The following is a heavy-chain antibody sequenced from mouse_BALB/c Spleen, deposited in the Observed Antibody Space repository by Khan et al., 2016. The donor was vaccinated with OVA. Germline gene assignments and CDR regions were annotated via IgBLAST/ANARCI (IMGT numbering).Heavy chain of an antibody. CDR3: ARGGGEYRFAY. Sequence: VQLQQSGAELVRPGVSVKISCKGSGYTFTDYAMHWVKQSHAKSLEWIGVISTHYGDASYNQKFKGKATMTVDKSSSTAYMELARLTSEDSAIDYWARGGGEYRFAYWGQGTLVTVSA. D-gene: IGHD1-1*02. CDR1: GYTFTDYA. V-gene: IGHV1S137*01. J-gene: IGHJ3*01. CDR2: ISTHYGDA.